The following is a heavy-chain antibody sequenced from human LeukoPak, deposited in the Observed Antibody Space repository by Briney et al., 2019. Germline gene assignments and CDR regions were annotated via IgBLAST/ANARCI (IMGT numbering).Heavy chain of an antibody. V-gene: IGHV3-23*01. Sequence: GGSLRLSCAASGFTFSSYAMNWVRQAPGKGLEWVSSISGSGARTDYADSVKGRFTISRDNSKNTLHLQMNSLRAEDTAVYYCARDRAIQLFDYWGQGTLVTVSS. CDR2: ISGSGART. J-gene: IGHJ4*02. D-gene: IGHD5-18*01. CDR3: ARDRAIQLFDY. CDR1: GFTFSSYA.